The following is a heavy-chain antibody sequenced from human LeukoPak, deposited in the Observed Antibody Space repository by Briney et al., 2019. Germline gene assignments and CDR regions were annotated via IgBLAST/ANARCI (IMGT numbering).Heavy chain of an antibody. D-gene: IGHD1-1*01. CDR1: GFTFSSYA. CDR3: AKASNRNDDNWFDP. Sequence: PGGSLRLSCAASGFTFSSYAMSWVRQAPGKGLEWVSVISGSGGTIYYADSVKGRFTISRDNSKNTLYLQMNSLRAEDTAVYYCAKASNRNDDNWFDPWGQGTLVTVSP. J-gene: IGHJ5*02. CDR2: ISGSGGTI. V-gene: IGHV3-23*01.